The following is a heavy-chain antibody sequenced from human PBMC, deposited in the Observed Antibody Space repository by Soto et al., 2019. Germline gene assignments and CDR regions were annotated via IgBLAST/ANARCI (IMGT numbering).Heavy chain of an antibody. Sequence: EVQLLESGGDLVQPGGSLRLSCAASGITFSSHAMTWVRQAPGKGLEWVAGISGTGDTTYYADSVKGRFSISRENSKNTRYLQMNRLTVEDTAVYYCAKDFVVTRPDAFDIWGQGTMVTVSA. V-gene: IGHV3-23*01. CDR3: AKDFVVTRPDAFDI. D-gene: IGHD2-21*02. CDR2: ISGTGDTT. CDR1: GITFSSHA. J-gene: IGHJ3*02.